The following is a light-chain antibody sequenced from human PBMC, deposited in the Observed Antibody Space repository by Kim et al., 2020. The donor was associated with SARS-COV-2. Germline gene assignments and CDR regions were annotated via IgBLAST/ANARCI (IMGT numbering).Light chain of an antibody. CDR1: SSNIGSNY. CDR2: RNN. J-gene: IGLJ2*01. V-gene: IGLV1-47*01. Sequence: GQRVTISCSGDSSNIGSNYVYWYQQFPGMAPKVLIYRNNVRPAGVPDRFSVSKSGTSGSLAISGLRSDDEADYYCASWDDSLSGVVFGGGTQLTVL. CDR3: ASWDDSLSGVV.